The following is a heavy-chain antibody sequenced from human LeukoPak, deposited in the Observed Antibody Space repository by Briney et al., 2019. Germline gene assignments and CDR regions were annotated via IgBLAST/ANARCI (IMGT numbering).Heavy chain of an antibody. V-gene: IGHV3-30*18. CDR2: ISYDGSNK. Sequence: QPGGSLRLSCAASGFTFSSYGMHWVRQAPGKGLEWVAVISYDGSNKYYADSVKGRFTISRDNSKNTLYLQMNSLRAEDTAVYYCAKNVLRFLEWLFDYWGQGTLVTVSS. J-gene: IGHJ4*02. CDR1: GFTFSSYG. CDR3: AKNVLRFLEWLFDY. D-gene: IGHD3-3*01.